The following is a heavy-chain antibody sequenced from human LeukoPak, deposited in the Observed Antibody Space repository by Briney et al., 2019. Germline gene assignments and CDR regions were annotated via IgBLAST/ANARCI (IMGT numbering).Heavy chain of an antibody. CDR1: GFTFSSYG. Sequence: GRSLRLSCAASGFTFSSYGMHWVRQAPGKGLEWVSSISSSSSYIYYADSVKGRFTISRDNAKNSLYLQMNSLRAEDTAVYYCARSITIFGVVITDAFDIWGQGTMVTVSS. CDR2: ISSSSSYI. J-gene: IGHJ3*02. V-gene: IGHV3-21*01. D-gene: IGHD3-3*01. CDR3: ARSITIFGVVITDAFDI.